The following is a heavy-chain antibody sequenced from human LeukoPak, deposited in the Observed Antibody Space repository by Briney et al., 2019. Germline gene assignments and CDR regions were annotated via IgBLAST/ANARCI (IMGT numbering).Heavy chain of an antibody. CDR3: AKDLGWNYVFHY. Sequence: PGRSLRLSCAASGFTFDDYAMHWVRQAPGKGLEWVSGISWNSGSIGYADSVKGRFTISRDNAKNSLYLQMNSLRAEDTALYYCAKDLGWNYVFHYWGQGTPVTVSS. J-gene: IGHJ4*02. CDR1: GFTFDDYA. D-gene: IGHD1-7*01. CDR2: ISWNSGSI. V-gene: IGHV3-9*01.